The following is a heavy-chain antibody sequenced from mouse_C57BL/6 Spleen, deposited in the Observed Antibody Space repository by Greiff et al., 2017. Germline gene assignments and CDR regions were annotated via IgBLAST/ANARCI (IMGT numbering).Heavy chain of an antibody. V-gene: IGHV1-82*01. D-gene: IGHD1-1*01. CDR2: IYPGDGDT. Sequence: VQLQQSGPELVKPGASVKISCKASGYAFSSSWMNWVKQRPGKGLEWIGRIYPGDGDTNYNGKFKGKATLNADKSSSTAYMQLSSLTSEDSAVYLSARSFVYYCTSCVDFDVWGTGTTVTVSS. J-gene: IGHJ1*03. CDR1: GYAFSSSW. CDR3: ARSFVYYCTSCVDFDV.